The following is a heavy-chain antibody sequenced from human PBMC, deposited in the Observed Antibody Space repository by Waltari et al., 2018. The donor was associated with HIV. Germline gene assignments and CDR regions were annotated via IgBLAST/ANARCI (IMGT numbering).Heavy chain of an antibody. CDR2: IYYSGST. J-gene: IGHJ3*02. Sequence: QLQLQESGPGLVKPSETLSLTCTVSGGSISSSSYYWGWIRQPPGKGLEWIGSIYYSGSTYYNPSLKSRVTISVDTSKNQFSLKLSSVTAADTAVYYCARLSGIVVVPAKDGAFDIWGQGTMVTVSS. D-gene: IGHD2-2*01. CDR1: GGSISSSSYY. V-gene: IGHV4-39*01. CDR3: ARLSGIVVVPAKDGAFDI.